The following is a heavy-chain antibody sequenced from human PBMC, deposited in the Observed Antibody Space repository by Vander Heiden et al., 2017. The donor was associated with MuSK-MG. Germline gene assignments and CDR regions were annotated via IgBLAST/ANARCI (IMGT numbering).Heavy chain of an antibody. CDR1: RGTFSSYA. J-gene: IGHJ4*02. V-gene: IGHV1-69*01. Sequence: QVQLVQSGAEVKKPGSSVKVPCKASRGTFSSYAISWVRQAPGRGLEWIEGIIPIFGTANYAQKFKGRVTITADESTGTAYMEQSSVRAEDTAVYYCAREGGAMAYYFDFWGQGTMVTVSS. CDR3: AREGGAMAYYFDF. CDR2: IIPIFGTA. D-gene: IGHD5-18*01.